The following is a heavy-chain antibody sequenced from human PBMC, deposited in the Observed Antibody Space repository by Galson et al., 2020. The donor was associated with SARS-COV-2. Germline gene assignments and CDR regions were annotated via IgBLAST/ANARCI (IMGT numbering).Heavy chain of an antibody. CDR2: IYSSGTT. J-gene: IGHJ4*02. CDR3: ARGLAF. CDR1: GYSISSGSYF. Sequence: SETLSLTCTVSGYSISSGSYFWSWIRQPAGKGLEWIGRIYSSGTTNYNPSLMSRVTISLDTSKNQFSLNLSSVTAADAAVYYCARGLAFWGPGTLVTVS. D-gene: IGHD3-3*02. V-gene: IGHV4-61*02.